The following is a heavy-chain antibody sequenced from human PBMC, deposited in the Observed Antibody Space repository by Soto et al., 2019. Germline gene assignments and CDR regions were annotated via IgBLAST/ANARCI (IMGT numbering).Heavy chain of an antibody. CDR1: GFTFSSYS. CDR2: ISSSSSYI. Sequence: GGSLRLSCAASGFTFSSYSMNWVRQAPGKGLEWVSSISSSSSYIYYADSVKGRFTISRDNAKNSLYLQMNSLRAEDTAVYYCARRPLAARPDFYDYWGQGTLVTVSS. D-gene: IGHD6-6*01. V-gene: IGHV3-21*01. J-gene: IGHJ4*02. CDR3: ARRPLAARPDFYDY.